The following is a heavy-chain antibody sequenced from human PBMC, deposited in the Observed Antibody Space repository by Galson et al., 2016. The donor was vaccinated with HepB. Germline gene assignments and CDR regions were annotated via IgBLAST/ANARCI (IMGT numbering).Heavy chain of an antibody. V-gene: IGHV1-24*01. Sequence: SVKVSCKVSGYTLTELSMHWVRQAPGKGLEWMGGFDPEDGETIYAQKFQGRVTMTEDISTYTAYMELSSLRSEDTAVYYCATDVSKYSSSSSTWDYWGQGTLVTVSS. CDR1: GYTLTELS. CDR2: FDPEDGET. D-gene: IGHD6-6*01. CDR3: ATDVSKYSSSSSTWDY. J-gene: IGHJ4*02.